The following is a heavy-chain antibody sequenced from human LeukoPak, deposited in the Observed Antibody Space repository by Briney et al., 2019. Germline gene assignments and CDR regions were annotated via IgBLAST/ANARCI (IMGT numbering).Heavy chain of an antibody. Sequence: QPGGSLRLSCAASGFTSSSYALNWVRQAPGKGLEWVATVSGSGDRMYHADSVKGRFTISRDNSKNTIYLQMNSLRAEDTALYDCAKAAAAPGFDFWGQGTLVTVSS. D-gene: IGHD6-13*01. V-gene: IGHV3-23*01. J-gene: IGHJ4*02. CDR3: AKAAAAPGFDF. CDR1: GFTSSSYA. CDR2: VSGSGDRM.